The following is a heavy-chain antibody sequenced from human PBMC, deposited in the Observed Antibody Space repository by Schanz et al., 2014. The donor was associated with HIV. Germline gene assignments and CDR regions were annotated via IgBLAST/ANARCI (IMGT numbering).Heavy chain of an antibody. CDR1: GFAFSRYT. D-gene: IGHD4-17*01. J-gene: IGHJ6*02. CDR3: VRDESTLTTGDFQD. CDR2: ISAGGVYT. Sequence: EVQLVESGGGLVKPGESLRLSCTASGFAFSRYTMSWIRQAPGKGLEWVSSISAGGVYTYYGDSMKGRFTISRDNANSSLFLQMDSLRPEDTATYYCVRDESTLTTGDFQDWGQGTTVTVSS. V-gene: IGHV3-21*06.